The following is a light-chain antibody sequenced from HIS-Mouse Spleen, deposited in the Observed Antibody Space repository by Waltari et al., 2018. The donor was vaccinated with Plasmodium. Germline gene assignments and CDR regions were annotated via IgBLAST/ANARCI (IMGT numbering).Light chain of an antibody. Sequence: EIVLTQSPGTLSLSPGEIATLSCRASQSVSSSYLAWYQQKPGQAPRLLLYGASSRATGIPDRFSGSGSGTDFTLTISRLEPEDFAGYYCQQYGSSPYTFGQGTKLEIK. J-gene: IGKJ2*01. CDR2: GAS. CDR1: QSVSSSY. CDR3: QQYGSSPYT. V-gene: IGKV3-20*01.